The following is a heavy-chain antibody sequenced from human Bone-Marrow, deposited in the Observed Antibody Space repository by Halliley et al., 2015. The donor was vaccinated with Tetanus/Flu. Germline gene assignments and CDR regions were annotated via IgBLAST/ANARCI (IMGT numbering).Heavy chain of an antibody. Sequence: QLVQSGAEVKKPGESLRISCKGFGYSFSSYWISWVRQMPGKGLEWMGKIDPSDSYTDYSPSFQGHVTISADKSISTAYLRWSSLKASDTAMYYCARCSGNSCFTFDYWGQGTLVTVSS. D-gene: IGHD2-15*01. CDR1: GYSFSSYW. J-gene: IGHJ4*02. CDR3: ARCSGNSCFTFDY. CDR2: IDPSDSYT. V-gene: IGHV5-10-1*01.